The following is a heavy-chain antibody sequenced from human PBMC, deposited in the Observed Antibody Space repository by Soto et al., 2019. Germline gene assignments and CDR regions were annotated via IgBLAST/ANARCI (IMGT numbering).Heavy chain of an antibody. Sequence: QVQLVQSGAEVKKPGASVKVSCKASGYTFTSYAMHWVRQAPGQRLEWMGWINAGNGNTKYSQKFQGRVTITRDTSASTAYMELSSPRSEDTAVYYCARVPGYSIGDLWGRGTLVTVSS. J-gene: IGHJ2*01. V-gene: IGHV1-3*01. CDR1: GYTFTSYA. CDR3: ARVPGYSIGDL. CDR2: INAGNGNT. D-gene: IGHD2-21*01.